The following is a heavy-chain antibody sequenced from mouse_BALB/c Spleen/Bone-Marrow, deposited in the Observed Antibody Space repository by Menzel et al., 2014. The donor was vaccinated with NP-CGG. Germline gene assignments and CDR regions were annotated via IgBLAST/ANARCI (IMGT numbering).Heavy chain of an antibody. CDR3: ARGGNYVWFAY. CDR2: INPSSGYT. V-gene: IGHV1-4*01. D-gene: IGHD2-1*01. CDR1: GYTFTRYT. J-gene: IGHJ3*01. Sequence: QVQLQQSGAELARPGASVKMSCKASGYTFTRYTMHWVKQRPGQGLEWIGYINPSSGYTNYNQKFKDKATLTADKSFSTAYMQLSSLTSEDSAVHYCARGGNYVWFAYWGQGSLVTVSA.